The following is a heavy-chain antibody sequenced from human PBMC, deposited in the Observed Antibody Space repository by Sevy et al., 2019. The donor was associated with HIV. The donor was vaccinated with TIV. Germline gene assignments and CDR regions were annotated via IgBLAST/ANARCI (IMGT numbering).Heavy chain of an antibody. Sequence: GGSLRLSCKATGFSLINYAIHWVRQAPGKGLEWVAVMTFDGSNQYYADSVKGRFTISRDTSTNTVYLQMNSLRADDTALYSCAKVLHSSIKTYDTFGIWGLGTMVSVSS. CDR1: GFSLINYA. V-gene: IGHV3-33*03. J-gene: IGHJ3*02. CDR2: MTFDGSNQ. CDR3: AKVLHSSIKTYDTFGI. D-gene: IGHD2-15*01.